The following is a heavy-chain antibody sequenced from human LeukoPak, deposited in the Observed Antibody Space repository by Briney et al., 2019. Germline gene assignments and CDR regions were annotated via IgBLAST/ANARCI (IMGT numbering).Heavy chain of an antibody. V-gene: IGHV1-46*01. Sequence: ASVKVSCKASGYTFTNYYIHWVRQAPGQGLEWMGIINPGGRSTSYAQKFQGRVTMTRDTSTSTVYMELSSLRSEDTAVYYCARRAGAYSHPYDYWGQGTLVTVSS. CDR2: INPGGRST. J-gene: IGHJ4*02. CDR3: ARRAGAYSHPYDY. D-gene: IGHD4/OR15-4a*01. CDR1: GYTFTNYY.